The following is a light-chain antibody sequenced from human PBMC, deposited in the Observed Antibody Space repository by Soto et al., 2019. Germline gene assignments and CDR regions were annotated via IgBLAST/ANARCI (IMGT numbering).Light chain of an antibody. CDR1: QDINNY. J-gene: IGKJ4*01. V-gene: IGKV1-33*01. Sequence: DIQMTQSPSSLSAAVGDRVTITCQASQDINNYLIWYQQKPGKAPKLLIYDASNLETGVPSRFSGSGSGTDFTFTITSLQSDDIATYYCQQYDNLPLTFGGGTKVEI. CDR2: DAS. CDR3: QQYDNLPLT.